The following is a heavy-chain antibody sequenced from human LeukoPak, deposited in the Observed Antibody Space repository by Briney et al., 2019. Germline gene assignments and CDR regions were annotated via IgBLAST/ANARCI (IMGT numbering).Heavy chain of an antibody. CDR3: AKDRICSGGSCYYFHY. J-gene: IGHJ4*02. Sequence: PGRSLRLSCAASGFTFSSYGMHWVRQAPGKGLEWVAVIWYDGSNKYYADSVKGRFTISRDNSKNTLYLQMNSLRADDTAVYYCAKDRICSGGSCYYFHYWGQGTLVTVSS. V-gene: IGHV3-33*06. D-gene: IGHD2-15*01. CDR2: IWYDGSNK. CDR1: GFTFSSYG.